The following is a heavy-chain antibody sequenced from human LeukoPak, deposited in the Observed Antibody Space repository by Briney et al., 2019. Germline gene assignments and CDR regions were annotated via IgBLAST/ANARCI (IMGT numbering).Heavy chain of an antibody. V-gene: IGHV1-46*01. D-gene: IGHD3-10*01. CDR1: GYILARHN. Sequence: GASVKDSCKTSGYILARHNMHWVRQAPGQGLEWMGIINPDVGHTSYAQKFRGRVTMTRDMSTSTVYMELSSLISEDTAVYYCARDSVGGSNWFDPWGQGTLVTVSS. CDR3: ARDSVGGSNWFDP. CDR2: INPDVGHT. J-gene: IGHJ5*02.